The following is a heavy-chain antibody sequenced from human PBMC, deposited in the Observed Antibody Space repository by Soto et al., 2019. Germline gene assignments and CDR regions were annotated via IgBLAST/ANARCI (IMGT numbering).Heavy chain of an antibody. CDR1: GESLSAYY. J-gene: IGHJ6*02. CDR2: INQSGST. CDR3: ARGTVYVPFLFPCLDV. D-gene: IGHD3-10*02. Sequence: SETLSLTCAVYGESLSAYYWTWIRQPRGKGLEWIGEINQSGSTNYNPSLESRVTMSADTSKKHFSLKVTSVTAADTAVYYCARGTVYVPFLFPCLDVWGQGTTVTVSS. V-gene: IGHV4-34*01.